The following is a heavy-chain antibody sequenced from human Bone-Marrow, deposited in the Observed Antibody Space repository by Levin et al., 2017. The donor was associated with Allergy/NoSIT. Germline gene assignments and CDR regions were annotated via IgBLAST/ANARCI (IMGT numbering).Heavy chain of an antibody. CDR2: INSDGSRT. V-gene: IGHV3-74*03. CDR3: AKVYNYYGSAGDY. D-gene: IGHD3-10*01. Sequence: GGSLRLSCAASGFTFSSYWMHWVRQAPGKGLVWVSRINSDGSRTTYADSVTGRFTISRDNAKNTPYLQMNSLRAADTAVYYFAKVYNYYGSAGDYWGQGTLVTVSS. J-gene: IGHJ4*02. CDR1: GFTFSSYW.